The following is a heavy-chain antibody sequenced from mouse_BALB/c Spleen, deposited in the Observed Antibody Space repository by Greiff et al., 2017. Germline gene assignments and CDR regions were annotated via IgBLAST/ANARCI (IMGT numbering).Heavy chain of an antibody. Sequence: ESGPGLVKPSQSLSLTCTVTGYSITSDYAWNWIRQFPGNKLEWMGYISYSGSTSYNPSLKSRISITRDTSKNQFFLQLNSVTTEDTATYYCARRHYDYDNYAMDYWGQGTSVTVSS. CDR2: ISYSGST. J-gene: IGHJ4*01. V-gene: IGHV3-2*02. CDR3: ARRHYDYDNYAMDY. CDR1: GYSITSDYA. D-gene: IGHD2-4*01.